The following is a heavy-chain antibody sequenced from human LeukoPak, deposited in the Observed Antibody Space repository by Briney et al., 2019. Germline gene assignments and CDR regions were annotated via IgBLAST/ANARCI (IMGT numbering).Heavy chain of an antibody. D-gene: IGHD1-26*01. J-gene: IGHJ5*02. Sequence: SETLSLTCTVSGGSISGYYWSWIRQPPGKGLEWIGEINHSGSTNYNPSLKSRVTISVDTSKNQFSLKLSSVTAADTAVYYCARPLSGTPPWGQGTLVTVSS. CDR1: GGSISGYY. CDR3: ARPLSGTPP. CDR2: INHSGST. V-gene: IGHV4-34*01.